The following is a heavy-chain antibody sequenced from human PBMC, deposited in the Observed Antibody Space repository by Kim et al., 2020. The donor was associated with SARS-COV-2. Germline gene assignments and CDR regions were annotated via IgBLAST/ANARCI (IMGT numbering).Heavy chain of an antibody. Sequence: GGSLRLSCAASGFTFSSYAMHWVRQAPGKGLEYVSAISSNGGSTYYADSVKGRFTISRDNSKNTLYLQMGSLRAEDMAVYYCARSRIVWGSYRWGYYYGMDVWGQGTTVTVSS. CDR3: ARSRIVWGSYRWGYYYGMDV. D-gene: IGHD3-16*02. J-gene: IGHJ6*02. V-gene: IGHV3-64*02. CDR2: ISSNGGST. CDR1: GFTFSSYA.